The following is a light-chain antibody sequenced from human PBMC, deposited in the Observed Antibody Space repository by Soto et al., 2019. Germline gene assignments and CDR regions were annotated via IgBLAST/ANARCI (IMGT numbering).Light chain of an antibody. CDR1: SSDVGSYNY. CDR2: ASS. V-gene: IGLV2-14*01. J-gene: IGLJ1*01. CDR3: SSYTTGSTIYL. Sequence: QSALTQPASVSGSPGQSITISCTGASSDVGSYNYVSWYQHHPGKAPRLMIYASSNRPSGVSHRFSGSRSGNTASLTISGLQAEDAADYYCSSYTTGSTIYLFGTGTKVTV.